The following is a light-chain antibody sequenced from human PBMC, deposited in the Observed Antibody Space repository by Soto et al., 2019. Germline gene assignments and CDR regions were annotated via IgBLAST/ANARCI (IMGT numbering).Light chain of an antibody. V-gene: IGKV3-20*01. CDR2: GAS. Sequence: EIVLTQSPGTLSLYPGERATLSCRASQSINNRYLAWYQQKPGQAPRLLIYGASSRATGIPDRFIGSGSGTDFTLTISRLEPEDFAVYYYQQFGSSPGFTFGPGTKVDIK. CDR3: QQFGSSPGFT. J-gene: IGKJ3*01. CDR1: QSINNRY.